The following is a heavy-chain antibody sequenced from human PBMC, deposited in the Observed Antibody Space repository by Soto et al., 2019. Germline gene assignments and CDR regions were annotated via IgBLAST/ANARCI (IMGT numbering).Heavy chain of an antibody. Sequence: SETLSLTCAVYGGSFSGYYWSWIRQPPGKGLEWIGEINHSGSNNYNPSLKSRVTIPVDTAKNQFSLKLCSGTAADTAVYYCARLFGVEPTDSYCYGMDVWGQGTTVTVSS. CDR1: GGSFSGYY. CDR3: ARLFGVEPTDSYCYGMDV. J-gene: IGHJ6*02. V-gene: IGHV4-34*01. D-gene: IGHD3-3*01. CDR2: INHSGSN.